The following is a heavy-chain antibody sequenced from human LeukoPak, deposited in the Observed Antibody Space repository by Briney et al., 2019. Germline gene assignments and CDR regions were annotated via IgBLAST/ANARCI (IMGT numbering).Heavy chain of an antibody. V-gene: IGHV3-30*01. CDR2: ISYDGNHK. D-gene: IGHD5-24*01. CDR1: GFTFSHYV. Sequence: GRSLRLSCASCGFTFSHYVMHWVRQARGKGVEWVAVISYDGNHKCYAYSVKGRFTISRDNSKNTLYVQMNSLRAEDTAVYYCARARDGTLKYWGQGTLVTVCS. CDR3: ARARDGTLKY. J-gene: IGHJ4*02.